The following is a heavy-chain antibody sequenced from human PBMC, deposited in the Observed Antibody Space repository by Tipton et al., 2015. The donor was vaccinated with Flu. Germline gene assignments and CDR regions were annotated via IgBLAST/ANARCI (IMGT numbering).Heavy chain of an antibody. V-gene: IGHV4-38-2*01. J-gene: IGHJ4*02. CDR3: ARVFLGSGWPYYFDY. D-gene: IGHD6-19*01. CDR1: GYSISSGYY. CDR2: FYYGRTS. Sequence: LRLSCAVSGYSISSGYYWAWIRQPPGKGLEWIGSFYYGRTSYHNPSLKSRVTISVDTSKNQFSLKLTSVTAADTAVYYCARVFLGSGWPYYFDYWGQGTLVTVSS.